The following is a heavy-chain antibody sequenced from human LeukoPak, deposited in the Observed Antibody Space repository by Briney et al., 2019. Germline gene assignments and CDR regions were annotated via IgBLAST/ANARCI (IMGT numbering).Heavy chain of an antibody. J-gene: IGHJ6*03. CDR1: GGSFSGYY. V-gene: IGHV4-34*01. CDR2: INHSGST. Sequence: PSETLSLTCAVYGGSFSGYYWSWIRQPPGKGLEWIGEINHSGSTNYNPSLKSRVTISVDTSKNQFSLKLSSVTAADTAVYYCARHGAGYCSSTSCYGYYYYYMDVWGKGTTVTISS. CDR3: ARHGAGYCSSTSCYGYYYYYMDV. D-gene: IGHD2-2*01.